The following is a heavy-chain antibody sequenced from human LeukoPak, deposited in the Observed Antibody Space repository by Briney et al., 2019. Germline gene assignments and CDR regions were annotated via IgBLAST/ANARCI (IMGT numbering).Heavy chain of an antibody. V-gene: IGHV1-8*01. J-gene: IGHJ4*02. CDR1: GYTLTELS. Sequence: ASVKVSCKVSGYTLTELSMHWVRQATGQGLEWMGWMNPNSGNTGYAQKFQGRVTMTRSNSISTAYMELSSLRSEDTAVYYCALALYYYNSSGYYPFDYWGQGTVVTVSS. CDR2: MNPNSGNT. CDR3: ALALYYYNSSGYYPFDY. D-gene: IGHD3-22*01.